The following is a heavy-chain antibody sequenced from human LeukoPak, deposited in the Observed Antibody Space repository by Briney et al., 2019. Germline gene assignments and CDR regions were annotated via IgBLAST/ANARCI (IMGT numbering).Heavy chain of an antibody. J-gene: IGHJ4*02. D-gene: IGHD3-22*01. Sequence: HPGGSLRLSCAASGFTFSSYGMHWVRQAPGKGLEWVAFIRYDGSNKYYADSVKGRFTISRDNSKNTLYLQMNSLRAEDTAVYYCARDDKWLLAPINFHFDYWGQGTLVTVSS. CDR1: GFTFSSYG. CDR2: IRYDGSNK. CDR3: ARDDKWLLAPINFHFDY. V-gene: IGHV3-30*02.